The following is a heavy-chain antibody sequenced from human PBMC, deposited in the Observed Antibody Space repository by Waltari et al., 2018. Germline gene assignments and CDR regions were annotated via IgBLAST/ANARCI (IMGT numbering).Heavy chain of an antibody. J-gene: IGHJ4*02. CDR1: GFTFSSSW. CDR3: ATAGYYRFDF. Sequence: EVQLVESGGDLVQPGGSLRLSCVGSGFTFSSSWLHWVRQAPGEGLVWVARINSDGSTTDDADSVKGRFTISRDNAKNTLYLQINSLSVEYTAIYYCATAGYYRFDFWGQGTLVTVSS. CDR2: INSDGSTT. D-gene: IGHD2-8*01. V-gene: IGHV3-74*01.